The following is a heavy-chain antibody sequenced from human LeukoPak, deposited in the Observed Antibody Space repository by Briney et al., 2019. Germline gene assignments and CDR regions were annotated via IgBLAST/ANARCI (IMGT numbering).Heavy chain of an antibody. CDR1: GYTFTGYY. J-gene: IGHJ5*02. Sequence: ASVTVSFKSSGYTFTGYYMHWVRQAPGQGLEWMGWINPNSGGTNYAQKFQGRVTMTRDTSISTAYMELSRLRSDDTAVYYCARESTTTGPNWFDRWGQGTLVTVSS. CDR2: INPNSGGT. CDR3: ARESTTTGPNWFDR. D-gene: IGHD1-1*01. V-gene: IGHV1-2*02.